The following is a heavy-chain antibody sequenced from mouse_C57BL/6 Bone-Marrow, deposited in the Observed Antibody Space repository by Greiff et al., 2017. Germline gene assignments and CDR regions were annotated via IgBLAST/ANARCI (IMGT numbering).Heavy chain of an antibody. CDR2: IYPRSGNT. V-gene: IGHV1-81*01. Sequence: QVQLKQSGAELARPGASVKLSCKASGYTFTSYGISWVKQRTGQGLEWIGEIYPRSGNTYYNEKFKGKATLTADKSSSTAYMELRSLTSEDSAVYCCTIPRLYGSSFDVWGTGTTVTVSS. J-gene: IGHJ1*03. CDR3: TIPRLYGSSFDV. D-gene: IGHD1-1*01. CDR1: GYTFTSYG.